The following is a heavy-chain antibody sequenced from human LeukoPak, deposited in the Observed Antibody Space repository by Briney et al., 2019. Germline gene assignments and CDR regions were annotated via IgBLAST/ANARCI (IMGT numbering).Heavy chain of an antibody. V-gene: IGHV3-9*01. CDR3: ARDPYSSSWYSRLGFDP. Sequence: SLRLSCAASGFTFDDYAMHWVRQAPGKGLEWVSGISWNSGSIGYADSVKGRFAISRDSAKSSLYLQMNSLRAEDTAVYYCARDPYSSSWYSRLGFDPWGQGTLVTVSS. J-gene: IGHJ5*02. CDR2: ISWNSGSI. CDR1: GFTFDDYA. D-gene: IGHD6-13*01.